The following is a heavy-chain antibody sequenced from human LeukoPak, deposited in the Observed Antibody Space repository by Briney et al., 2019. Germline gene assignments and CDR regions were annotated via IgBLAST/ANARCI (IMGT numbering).Heavy chain of an antibody. D-gene: IGHD6-13*01. Sequence: ASVTVSCKASGYTFTSYAMHWVRQAPGQRLEWMGWINAGNGNTKYSQEFQGRVTITRDTSASTAYMELSSLRSEDMAVYYCARAGLTRQQLPHQLDYWGQGTLVTVSS. V-gene: IGHV1-3*03. CDR1: GYTFTSYA. CDR2: INAGNGNT. J-gene: IGHJ4*02. CDR3: ARAGLTRQQLPHQLDY.